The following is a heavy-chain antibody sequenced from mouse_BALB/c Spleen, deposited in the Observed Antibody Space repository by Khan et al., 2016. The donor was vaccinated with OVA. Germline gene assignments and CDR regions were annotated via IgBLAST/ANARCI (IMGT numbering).Heavy chain of an antibody. J-gene: IGHJ3*01. V-gene: IGHV3-6*02. CDR3: ARGGSSGTAWLAY. Sequence: EVQLQESGPGLVKPSQSLSLTCSVTGYSITSGYFWNWIRQFPGNKLEWMGYIRYDGDSNYNPSLKNRISITRDTSKNQFFLKLNSVTPEDTATFYCARGGSSGTAWLAYWGQATLVTVSP. D-gene: IGHD3-1*01. CDR2: IRYDGDS. CDR1: GYSITSGYF.